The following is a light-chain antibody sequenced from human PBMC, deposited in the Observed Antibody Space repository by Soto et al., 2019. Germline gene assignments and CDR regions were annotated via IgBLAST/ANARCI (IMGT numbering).Light chain of an antibody. V-gene: IGKV1-39*01. Sequence: DIPMTQSPSSLSASVGDRVTITCRASQSIRSYLNWYQQKPGKAPKLLVFGASSLQSGVPSRFIGSGSGTDFTLTISSLQPEDFATYYCQQSHSTPQTFGQGTKLEIK. J-gene: IGKJ2*01. CDR3: QQSHSTPQT. CDR1: QSIRSY. CDR2: GAS.